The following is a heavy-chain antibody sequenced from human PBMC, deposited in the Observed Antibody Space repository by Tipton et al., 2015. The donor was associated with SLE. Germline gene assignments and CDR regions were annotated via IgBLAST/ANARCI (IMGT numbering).Heavy chain of an antibody. Sequence: SLRLSCAASGFTFSSYSMNWVRQAPGKGLEWVSSISSSSSYIYYADSVKGRFTISRDNAKNSPYLQMNSLRAEDTAVYYCARDGGDAFDIWGQGTMVTVSS. CDR3: ARDGGDAFDI. J-gene: IGHJ3*02. CDR2: ISSSSSYI. CDR1: GFTFSSYS. D-gene: IGHD3-10*01. V-gene: IGHV3-21*01.